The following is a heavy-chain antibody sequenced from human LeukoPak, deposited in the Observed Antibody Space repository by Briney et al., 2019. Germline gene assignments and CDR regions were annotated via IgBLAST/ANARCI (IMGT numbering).Heavy chain of an antibody. V-gene: IGHV3-23*01. CDR1: GFSLSNYD. J-gene: IGHJ4*02. CDR3: AKVNWNYPGY. D-gene: IGHD1-7*01. Sequence: GGSLRLSCAASGFSLSNYDMYWVRQAPGKGLEWVSGIGVRGTNTHYAESVKGRFTVSTDSSKNTLFLQMNSLRAEDSAIYYCAKVNWNYPGYWGQGTLVTVSS. CDR2: IGVRGTNT.